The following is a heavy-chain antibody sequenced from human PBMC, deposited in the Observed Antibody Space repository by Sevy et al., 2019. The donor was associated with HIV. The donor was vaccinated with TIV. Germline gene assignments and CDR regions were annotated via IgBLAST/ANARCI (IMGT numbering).Heavy chain of an antibody. Sequence: GGSLRLSCAASGFTFSDYAMHWVRHTQGKGLEWVAVISYDGINKNYADSVKGRFTLSRDNSKNTLSLQMNRPRTEDTAVYYCARDRSTRWINYYFDYWGQGTLVTVSS. CDR2: ISYDGINK. CDR1: GFTFSDYA. D-gene: IGHD2-2*01. J-gene: IGHJ4*02. CDR3: ARDRSTRWINYYFDY. V-gene: IGHV3-30-3*01.